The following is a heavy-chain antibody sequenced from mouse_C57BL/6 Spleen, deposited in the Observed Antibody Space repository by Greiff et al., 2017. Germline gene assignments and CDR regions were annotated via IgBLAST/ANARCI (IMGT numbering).Heavy chain of an antibody. D-gene: IGHD2-12*01. Sequence: QVQLQQSGAELARPGASVKLSCKASGYTFTSYGISWVKQRTGQGLEWIGEIYPRSGNTYYNEKFKGKATLTADKSSSTAYMELRSLTSEDSAVYFCAREDYSYDGRAMDYWGQGTSVTVSS. V-gene: IGHV1-81*01. CDR3: AREDYSYDGRAMDY. CDR2: IYPRSGNT. J-gene: IGHJ4*01. CDR1: GYTFTSYG.